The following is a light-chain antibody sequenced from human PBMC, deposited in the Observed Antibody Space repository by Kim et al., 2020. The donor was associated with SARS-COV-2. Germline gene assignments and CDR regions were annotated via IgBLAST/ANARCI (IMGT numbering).Light chain of an antibody. CDR3: QVWDSSISHVI. CDR2: YDT. Sequence: APGKTATITCGGNDIGSKSVHWYRQAPGQAPVLVLYYDTDRPSGIPERFSGSNAGNTATLTISRVEAGDEADYYCQVWDSSISHVIFGGGTQLTVL. V-gene: IGLV3-21*04. J-gene: IGLJ2*01. CDR1: DIGSKS.